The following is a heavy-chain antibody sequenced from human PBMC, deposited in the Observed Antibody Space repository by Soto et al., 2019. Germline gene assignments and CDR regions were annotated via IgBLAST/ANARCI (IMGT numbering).Heavy chain of an antibody. CDR3: ARGGGGTYYYFDY. Sequence: QVQLQESGPGLVKPSETLSLTCTVSGGSVSSGSYYWSWIRQPPGKGLEWIGYIYYSGSTNYNSSLKSRVTISVDTSKNQFSLNLSSVTAADTAVYYCARGGGGTYYYFDYWGQGTLVTVSS. V-gene: IGHV4-61*01. CDR1: GGSVSSGSYY. CDR2: IYYSGST. D-gene: IGHD1-26*01. J-gene: IGHJ4*02.